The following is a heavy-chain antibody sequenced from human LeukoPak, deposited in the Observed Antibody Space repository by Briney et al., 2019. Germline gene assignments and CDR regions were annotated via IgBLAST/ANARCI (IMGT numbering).Heavy chain of an antibody. J-gene: IGHJ4*02. V-gene: IGHV4-39*07. CDR3: ARGHGGDSGHYYGSGSYSATYYFDY. Sequence: SETLSLTCTVSGGSISSSSYYWGWIRQPPGKGLEWIGSIYYSGSTYYNPSLKSRVTISVDTSKNQFSLRLSSVTAADTAVYYCARGHGGDSGHYYGSGSYSATYYFDYWGQGTLVTVSS. CDR1: GGSISSSSYY. CDR2: IYYSGST. D-gene: IGHD3-10*01.